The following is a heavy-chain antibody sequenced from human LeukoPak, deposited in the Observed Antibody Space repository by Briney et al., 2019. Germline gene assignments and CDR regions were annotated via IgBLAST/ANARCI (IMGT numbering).Heavy chain of an antibody. V-gene: IGHV4-59*08. CDR2: IYYSGST. J-gene: IGHJ4*02. D-gene: IGHD6-13*01. Sequence: PSETLSLTCTVSGGSISSYYWSWIRQPPGKGLEWIGYIYYSGSTNYNPSLKSRVTISVDTSKNQFSLKLSSVTAADTAVYYCARYSSSWVGIDYWGQGTLVTVSS. CDR1: GGSISSYY. CDR3: ARYSSSWVGIDY.